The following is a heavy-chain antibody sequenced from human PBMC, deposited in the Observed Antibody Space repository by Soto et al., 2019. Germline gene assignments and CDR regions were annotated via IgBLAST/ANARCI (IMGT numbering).Heavy chain of an antibody. CDR1: GGSISSGGYY. CDR3: ARVTIAAAGTTFDY. Sequence: SETLSLTCTVSGGSISSGGYYWGWIRQHPGKGLEWIGYIFYSGSAYYNPSLKSRVTILLDTSKNQFSLKVSSVTAADTAVYYCARVTIAAAGTTFDYWGQGTLVTVSS. D-gene: IGHD6-13*01. CDR2: IFYSGSA. J-gene: IGHJ4*02. V-gene: IGHV4-31*03.